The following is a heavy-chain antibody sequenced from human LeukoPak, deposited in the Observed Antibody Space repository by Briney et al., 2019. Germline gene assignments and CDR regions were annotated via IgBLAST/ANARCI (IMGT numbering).Heavy chain of an antibody. CDR1: GFTFSNYW. Sequence: GGSLRLSCAASGFTFSNYWMTWVRQAPGKGLEWVANIKPDVSEKYYVGSVKGRFTISRDNAKNSLYLQMNSLRAEDTAVYYCAKWGPYDILTGRINWGQGTLVTVSS. D-gene: IGHD3-9*01. V-gene: IGHV3-7*03. CDR3: AKWGPYDILTGRIN. CDR2: IKPDVSEK. J-gene: IGHJ4*02.